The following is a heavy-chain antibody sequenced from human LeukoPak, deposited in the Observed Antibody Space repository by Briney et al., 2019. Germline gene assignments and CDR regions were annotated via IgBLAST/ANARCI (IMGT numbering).Heavy chain of an antibody. CDR2: INPSTTTT. D-gene: IGHD7-27*01. CDR1: GYTFTRYY. V-gene: IGHV1-46*01. Sequence: ASVKVSCKASGYTFTRYYIHWVRRAPGQVLEWMGIINPSTTTTTYAQKFQGSVTMTRDTSTSTVFMELSSLRSEDTAAYYCARTLGSHDAFDIWGQGTMVTVSS. CDR3: ARTLGSHDAFDI. J-gene: IGHJ3*02.